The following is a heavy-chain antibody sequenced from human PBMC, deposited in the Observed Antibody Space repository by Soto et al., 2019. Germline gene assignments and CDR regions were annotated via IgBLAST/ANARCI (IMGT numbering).Heavy chain of an antibody. D-gene: IGHD2-15*01. CDR2: INPNSGGT. CDR3: ARDQRYCSGGSCYGLFAFDI. J-gene: IGHJ3*02. Sequence: VASVKVSCKASGYTFTGYYMHWVRQAPGQGLEWMGWINPNSGGTNYAQKFQGWVTMTRDTSISTAYMELSRLRSDDTAVYYCARDQRYCSGGSCYGLFAFDIWGQGTMVTVSS. V-gene: IGHV1-2*04. CDR1: GYTFTGYY.